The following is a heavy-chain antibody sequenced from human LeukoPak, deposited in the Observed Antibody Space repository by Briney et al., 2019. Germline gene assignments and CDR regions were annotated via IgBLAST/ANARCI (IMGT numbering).Heavy chain of an antibody. CDR2: IDKKDKGYATAT. V-gene: IGHV3-73*01. J-gene: IGHJ5*02. CDR3: TRDSGTYNWFDP. Sequence: GGSLRLSCAASGFTLSGSAIHWVRQSSGRGLEWVGQIDKKDKGYATATAYAASVKGRFTISRDDSINTAYLQMKSLKTEDTALYYCTRDSGTYNWFDPWGQGTLVTVSS. CDR1: GFTLSGSA. D-gene: IGHD1-26*01.